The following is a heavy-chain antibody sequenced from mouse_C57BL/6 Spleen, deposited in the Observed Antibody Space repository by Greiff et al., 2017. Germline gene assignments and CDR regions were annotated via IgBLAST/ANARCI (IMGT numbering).Heavy chain of an antibody. CDR2: INPNNGGT. J-gene: IGHJ2*01. CDR3: SRYYYGSSDGYYFDY. V-gene: IGHV1-22*01. Sequence: VQLQQSGPELVTPGASVKMSCKASGYTFTDYNMPWVKQSHGKSLEWIGYINPNNGGTSYNQKFKGKATLTVNKSSSTAYMELRRLTSEDSAVYYWSRYYYGSSDGYYFDYWGQGTTLTVSS. D-gene: IGHD1-1*01. CDR1: GYTFTDYN.